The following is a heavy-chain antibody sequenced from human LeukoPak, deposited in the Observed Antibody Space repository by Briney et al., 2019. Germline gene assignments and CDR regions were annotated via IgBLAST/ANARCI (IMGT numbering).Heavy chain of an antibody. CDR1: GGSISSGGYS. V-gene: IGHV4-30-2*01. J-gene: IGHJ4*02. CDR2: IYHSGST. D-gene: IGHD5-18*01. CDR3: ARVKALATAMITGVFDY. Sequence: SETLSLTCAVSGGSISSGGYSWSWIRQPPGKGLEWIGYIYHSGSTYYNPSLKSRVTISVDRSKNQFSLKLSSVTAADTAVYYCARVKALATAMITGVFDYWGQGTLVTVSS.